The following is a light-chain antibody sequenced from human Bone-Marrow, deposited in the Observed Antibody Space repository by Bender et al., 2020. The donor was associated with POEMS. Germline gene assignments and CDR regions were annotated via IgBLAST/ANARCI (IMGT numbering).Light chain of an antibody. V-gene: IGLV2-23*01. CDR1: RDVEIGNL. CDR2: QDP. J-gene: IGLJ3*02. CDR3: CSYVGSSSLV. Sequence: QSALTQPASVSGSPGQSITISCTGRDVEIGNLFSWYQQQPGKAPKFILYQDPKRTSCVPFRFSDSKSGTTACLTISGLQAEDESDYYCCSYVGSSSLVFGGGTKVTVL.